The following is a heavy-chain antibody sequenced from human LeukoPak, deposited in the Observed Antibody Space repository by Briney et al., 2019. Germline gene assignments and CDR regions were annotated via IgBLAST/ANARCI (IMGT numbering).Heavy chain of an antibody. D-gene: IGHD2-21*02. CDR2: ISYDGSNK. V-gene: IGHV3-30*04. J-gene: IGHJ4*02. CDR3: ARVVVTANCDY. CDR1: GFTFSSYA. Sequence: PGRSLRLSCAASGFTFSSYAMHWVRQAPGKGLEWVAVISYDGSNKYYADSVKGRFTISRDNSKNTLYLQMNSLRAEDTAVYYCARVVVTANCDYWGQGTLVTVSS.